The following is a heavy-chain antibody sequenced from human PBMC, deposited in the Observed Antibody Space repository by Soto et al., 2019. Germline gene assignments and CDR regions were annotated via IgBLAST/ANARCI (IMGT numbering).Heavy chain of an antibody. CDR1: GFTFSSYG. D-gene: IGHD1-26*01. CDR3: AKDNGAADDSFDY. J-gene: IGHJ4*02. CDR2: ISYDGSNK. Sequence: QVQLVESGGGVVQPGRSLRLSCAASGFTFSSYGMHWVRQAPGKGLEWVAVISYDGSNKYYADSVKGRFTISRDNSKNTLYLQMNSLRAEDTAVYYCAKDNGAADDSFDYWGQGTLVTVSS. V-gene: IGHV3-30*18.